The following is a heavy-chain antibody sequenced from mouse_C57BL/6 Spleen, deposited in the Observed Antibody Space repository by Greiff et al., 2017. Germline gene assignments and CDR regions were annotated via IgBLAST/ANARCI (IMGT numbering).Heavy chain of an antibody. CDR3: ARGITTVVERYFDV. V-gene: IGHV1-55*01. J-gene: IGHJ1*03. CDR2: IYPGSGST. CDR1: GYTFTSYW. D-gene: IGHD1-1*01. Sequence: VQLQQPGAELVKPGASVKMSCKASGYTFTSYWITWVKQRPGQGLEWIGDIYPGSGSTNYNEKFKSKATLTVDTSSSTAYMQLSSLTSEDSAVYYCARGITTVVERYFDVWGTGTTVTVSS.